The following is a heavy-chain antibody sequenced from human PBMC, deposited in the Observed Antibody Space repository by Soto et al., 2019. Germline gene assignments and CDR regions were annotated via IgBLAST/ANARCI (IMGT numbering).Heavy chain of an antibody. Sequence: PVGSLRLSCVVSGFIFSNSEMNWVRQAPGKGLEWVSYISSSGYTIHYADSVKGRFTISRDNAKNSLFLQMNSLRVDDTAIYYCARDSYYDTTGYYPRHNWFGPWGQGTLVTVSS. J-gene: IGHJ5*02. V-gene: IGHV3-48*03. CDR3: ARDSYYDTTGYYPRHNWFGP. D-gene: IGHD3-22*01. CDR1: GFIFSNSE. CDR2: ISSSGYTI.